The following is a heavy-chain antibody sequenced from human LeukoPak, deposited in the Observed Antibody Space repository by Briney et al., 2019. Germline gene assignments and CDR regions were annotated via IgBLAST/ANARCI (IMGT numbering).Heavy chain of an antibody. V-gene: IGHV3-30*18. Sequence: GRSLRLSCAASRFTFSSYGMHWVRQAPGKGLEWVAVISYDGTNKYYADSVKDRFTISRDNSKNTLYLQMNSLRAEDTAVYYCAKDPNGDYIGTFDIWGQGTMVTVSS. J-gene: IGHJ3*02. CDR1: RFTFSSYG. CDR2: ISYDGTNK. D-gene: IGHD4-17*01. CDR3: AKDPNGDYIGTFDI.